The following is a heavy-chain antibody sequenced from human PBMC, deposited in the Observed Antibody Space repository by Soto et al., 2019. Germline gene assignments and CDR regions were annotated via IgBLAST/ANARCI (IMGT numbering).Heavy chain of an antibody. CDR3: AKGVQLWSLLDY. Sequence: GGTLRLSCAASGFTFSSYAMSWVRQAPGKGLEWVSAISGSGGSTYYADSVKGRFTISRDNSKNTLYLQMNSLRAEDTAVYYCAKGVQLWSLLDYWGQGTLVTVSS. CDR1: GFTFSSYA. CDR2: ISGSGGST. V-gene: IGHV3-23*01. J-gene: IGHJ4*02. D-gene: IGHD5-18*01.